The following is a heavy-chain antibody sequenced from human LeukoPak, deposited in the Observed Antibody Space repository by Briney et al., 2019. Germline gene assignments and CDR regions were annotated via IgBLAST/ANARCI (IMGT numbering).Heavy chain of an antibody. CDR1: GFTFSSYA. J-gene: IGHJ6*03. CDR3: AKVASYYYMDV. V-gene: IGHV3-23*01. Sequence: AGSLRLSCAASGFTFSSYAMSWVRQPAGTGLGWVSAISDSGGSTYYADSVTGRFTISRDNSTNTLYLQMNSLRADDTAVYYCAKVASYYYMDVWGKGTTVTISS. D-gene: IGHD5-12*01. CDR2: ISDSGGST.